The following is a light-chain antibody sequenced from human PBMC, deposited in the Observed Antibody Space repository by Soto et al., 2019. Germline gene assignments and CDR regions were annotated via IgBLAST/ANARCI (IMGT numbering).Light chain of an antibody. CDR2: GTS. Sequence: DIVLTQSPGILSLSPGERATLSCRASQRVSPNYSAWYQQKPDQAPSLLISGTSIRATGIPDRFSGSWSGTDFTLTISSLEPEDFAVFYCQQYGSSPFTFGPGTKVDVK. J-gene: IGKJ3*01. V-gene: IGKV3-20*01. CDR3: QQYGSSPFT. CDR1: QRVSPNY.